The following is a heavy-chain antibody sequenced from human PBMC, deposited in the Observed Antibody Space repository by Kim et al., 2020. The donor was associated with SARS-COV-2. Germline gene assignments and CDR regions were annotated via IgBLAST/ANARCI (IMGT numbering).Heavy chain of an antibody. D-gene: IGHD2-21*02. J-gene: IGHJ6*03. Sequence: SETLSLTCSVSGASVSSNTFYWGWIRQPPGKGLEWIGCIYDNGDTNYNPSLQSRVSLSVDTSKNQFSLRLSSVTAADTALYYCASADITVTAITYYYLDVWGKGTTVTVSS. CDR1: GASVSSNTFY. CDR2: IYDNGDT. CDR3: ASADITVTAITYYYLDV. V-gene: IGHV4-61*01.